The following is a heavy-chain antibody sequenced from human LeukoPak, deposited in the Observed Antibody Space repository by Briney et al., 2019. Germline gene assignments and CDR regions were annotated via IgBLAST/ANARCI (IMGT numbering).Heavy chain of an antibody. V-gene: IGHV3-33*08. CDR3: ARGPSAVTTRYFDS. Sequence: GGSLRLSCAASGFTFSAFGMNWVRQAPGKGLEWVAVIWYDGSNKYYADSVKGRFTISRDNSKNTLYLQMNSLRAEDTAVYYCARGPSAVTTRYFDSWGQGTLVTVSS. CDR1: GFTFSAFG. D-gene: IGHD4-23*01. J-gene: IGHJ4*02. CDR2: IWYDGSNK.